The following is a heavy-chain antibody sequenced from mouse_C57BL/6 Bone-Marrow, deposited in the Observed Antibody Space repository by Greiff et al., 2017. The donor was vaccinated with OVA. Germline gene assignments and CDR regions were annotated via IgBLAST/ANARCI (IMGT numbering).Heavy chain of an antibody. CDR2: IDPSDSYT. CDR3: ASRGPDFDY. D-gene: IGHD3-3*01. CDR1: GYTFTSYW. J-gene: IGHJ2*01. V-gene: IGHV1-69*01. Sequence: QVQLQQPGAELVMPGASVKLSCKASGYTFTSYWMHWVKQRPGQGLEWIGEIDPSDSYTNYNQKFKGKSTLTVDKSSSTAYMQLSSLTSEDSAVYYCASRGPDFDYWGQGTTLTVSS.